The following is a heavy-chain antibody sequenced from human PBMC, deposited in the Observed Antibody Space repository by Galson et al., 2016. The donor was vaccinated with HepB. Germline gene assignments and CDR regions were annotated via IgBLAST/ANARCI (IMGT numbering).Heavy chain of an antibody. CDR2: ISGGGGST. CDR1: GFTFSSYA. CDR3: ARAGWELLLY. J-gene: IGHJ4*02. V-gene: IGHV3-23*01. Sequence: SLRLSCAASGFTFSSYAMSWVRQAPGKGLEWVSSISGGGGSTYYADSVQGRVTSSRDDSRNTLYLQMNSLRPEDTAVYYCARAGWELLLYWGQGTLVTVS. D-gene: IGHD1-26*01.